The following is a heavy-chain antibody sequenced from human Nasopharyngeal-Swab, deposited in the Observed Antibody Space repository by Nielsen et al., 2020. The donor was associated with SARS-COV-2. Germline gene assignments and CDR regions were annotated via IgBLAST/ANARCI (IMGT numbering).Heavy chain of an antibody. CDR1: GYTFTSYG. Sequence: ASVKVSCKASGYTFTSYGISWVRQAPGQGLEWMGWISAYNGNTNYAQKLQGRVTMTTDTSTSTAYMELRSLRSDDTAVYYCARDGGDRYCTGGVCPLYYYYGMDVWGQGTTATVSS. J-gene: IGHJ6*02. CDR3: ARDGGDRYCTGGVCPLYYYYGMDV. D-gene: IGHD2-8*02. V-gene: IGHV1-18*01. CDR2: ISAYNGNT.